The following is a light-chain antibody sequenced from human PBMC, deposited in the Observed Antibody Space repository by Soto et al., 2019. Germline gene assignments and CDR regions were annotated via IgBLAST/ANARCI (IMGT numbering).Light chain of an antibody. V-gene: IGLV2-14*01. J-gene: IGLJ1*01. CDR2: EVS. CDR1: SSDVGGYNY. CDR3: SSNTNSITRV. Sequence: QSVLTQPASVSGSPGPTMYISCPGNSSDVGGYNYVPWYQQHPGKGPKLMIYEVSNRPSGVSNCFSGSKSGNTASLTIFGPQAEHDADYYCSSNTNSITRVFGSETNAT.